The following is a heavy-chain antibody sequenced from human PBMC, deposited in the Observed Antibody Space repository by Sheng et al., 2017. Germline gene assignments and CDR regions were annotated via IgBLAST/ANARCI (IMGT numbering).Heavy chain of an antibody. CDR2: ISAYTGNT. J-gene: IGHJ4*02. D-gene: IGHD5-12*01. V-gene: IGHV1-18*01. Sequence: QVQLVQSGPEVKKPGASVKVSCKATGYTFSNYGISWVRQAPGQGLQWMGWISAYTGNTNYVREFQGRVTMTTDTSTNTAYMELRSLTSNDTAVYFCARVGGEWNGYGDSWGQGTLGHRLL. CDR3: ARVGGEWNGYGDS. CDR1: GYTFSNYG.